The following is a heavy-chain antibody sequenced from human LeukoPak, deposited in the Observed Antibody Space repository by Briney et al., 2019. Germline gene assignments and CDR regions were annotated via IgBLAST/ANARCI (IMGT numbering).Heavy chain of an antibody. Sequence: GVSLRLSCAASGFTFSSYSMNGVRQAPGKGLEWVSYISSSSSTIYYADSVKGRFTISRDNAKNSLYLQMNSLRDEDTAVYYCATRVYYDFWSGYYNYGMDVWGQGTTVTVSS. CDR2: ISSSSSTI. V-gene: IGHV3-48*02. CDR1: GFTFSSYS. J-gene: IGHJ6*02. CDR3: ATRVYYDFWSGYYNYGMDV. D-gene: IGHD3-3*01.